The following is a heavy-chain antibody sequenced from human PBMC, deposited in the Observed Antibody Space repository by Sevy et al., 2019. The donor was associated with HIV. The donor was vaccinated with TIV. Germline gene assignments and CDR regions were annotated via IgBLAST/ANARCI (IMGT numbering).Heavy chain of an antibody. D-gene: IGHD1-26*01. CDR1: GYSFTSYW. CDR2: IYPGDSTT. Sequence: GESLKISCKGSGYSFTSYWIGWVRQMPGKGLEWMGIIYPGDSTTRYSRSFQAQVTIPADKSISTAYLQWSSLKASDTAMYYCARRSTGIVGTHFDYWGQGTLVTVSS. V-gene: IGHV5-51*01. J-gene: IGHJ4*02. CDR3: ARRSTGIVGTHFDY.